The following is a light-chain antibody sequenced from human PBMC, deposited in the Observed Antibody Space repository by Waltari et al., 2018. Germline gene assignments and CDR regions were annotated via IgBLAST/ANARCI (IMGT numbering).Light chain of an antibody. Sequence: QSDLTQPRSVSGPPGQAVTISCTGTYVGEYDYVSWYQHHPDKAPKLIIYDVFNRPSGVPDRFSGSRSGATASLTISGLRPEDEATYYCSSYAGPAFGGGTKLTV. CDR1: YVGEYDY. CDR3: SSYAGPA. CDR2: DVF. V-gene: IGLV2-11*01. J-gene: IGLJ2*01.